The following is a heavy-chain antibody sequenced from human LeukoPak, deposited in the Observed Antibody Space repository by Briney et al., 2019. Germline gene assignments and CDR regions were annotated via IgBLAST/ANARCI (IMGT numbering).Heavy chain of an antibody. CDR1: GGPFSSYA. D-gene: IGHD3-22*01. V-gene: IGHV1-69*13. CDR2: IIPIFGTA. J-gene: IGHJ4*02. CDR3: ARDLGLLRRHSTPTLSSGGDY. Sequence: VKVSSKASGGPFSSYAISWVRPAPGQGLEWMGGIIPIFGTANYAQKFQGRVTITADESTSTAYMELSSLRSEDTAVYYCARDLGLLRRHSTPTLSSGGDYWGQGTLVTVSS.